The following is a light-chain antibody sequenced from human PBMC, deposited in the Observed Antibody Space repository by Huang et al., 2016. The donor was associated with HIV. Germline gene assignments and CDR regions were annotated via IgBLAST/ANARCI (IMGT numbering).Light chain of an antibody. CDR3: QQYSKWPPNT. CDR2: GAA. Sequence: EIVMTQSPATLSLSPGERATLSFRASQSVNSKLAWYQQKPGQAPRLLIYGAATRATGGPGRFSSSGSGTEYTLTISSLQSEDFAVYYYQQYSKWPPNTFGQGTKLESK. V-gene: IGKV3-15*01. CDR1: QSVNSK. J-gene: IGKJ2*01.